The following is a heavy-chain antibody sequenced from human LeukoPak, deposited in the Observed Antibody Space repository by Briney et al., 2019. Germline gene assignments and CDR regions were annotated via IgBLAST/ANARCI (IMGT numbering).Heavy chain of an antibody. Sequence: PSETLSLTCTVSGDSISTSSYYWGWIRQPPGKGLEWLRSIYYSGSTYYNPSLKSRVTISVDTSKNQFSLNLYSVTAADTAVFYCARSYYYDYRQIDYWGQGTLVTVSS. D-gene: IGHD3-22*01. CDR1: GDSISTSSYY. J-gene: IGHJ4*02. V-gene: IGHV4-39*01. CDR2: IYYSGST. CDR3: ARSYYYDYRQIDY.